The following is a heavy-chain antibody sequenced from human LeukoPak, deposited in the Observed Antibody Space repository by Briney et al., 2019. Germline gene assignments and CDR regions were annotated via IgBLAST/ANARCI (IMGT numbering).Heavy chain of an antibody. CDR2: INPNSGGT. V-gene: IGHV1-2*02. J-gene: IGHJ4*02. D-gene: IGHD6-13*01. CDR1: GYTFTDYY. Sequence: ASIKVSCKASGYTFTDYYIHWVRQAPGQGLEWMGWINPNSGGTNYAQKFQGRVTMTRDTSISTAYMELSRLRSDDTAVYYCARENGRIAAAGHDYWGQGTLVTVSS. CDR3: ARENGRIAAAGHDY.